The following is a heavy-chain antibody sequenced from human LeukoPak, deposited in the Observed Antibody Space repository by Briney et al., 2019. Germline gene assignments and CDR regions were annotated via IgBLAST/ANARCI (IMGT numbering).Heavy chain of an antibody. Sequence: PGGSLRLSCAAFGFTFSSYEMNWVRRAPGKGLEWVSYISSSGSTIYYADSVKGRFTISRDNAKNSLYLQMNSLRAEDTAVYYCARGGSYYCLDYWGQGTLVTVSS. J-gene: IGHJ4*02. D-gene: IGHD1-26*01. CDR1: GFTFSSYE. V-gene: IGHV3-48*03. CDR2: ISSSGSTI. CDR3: ARGGSYYCLDY.